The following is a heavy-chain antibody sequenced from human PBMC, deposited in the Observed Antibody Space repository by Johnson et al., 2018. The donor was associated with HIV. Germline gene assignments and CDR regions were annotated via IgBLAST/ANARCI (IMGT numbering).Heavy chain of an antibody. V-gene: IGHV3-13*01. J-gene: IGHJ3*02. CDR1: GFTFDDYA. D-gene: IGHD4-17*01. Sequence: VQLVESGGGVVQPGGSLRLSCAASGFTFDDYAMHWVRQAPGKGLEWVSAIGTAGDTYYPGSVKGRFTISRENAKNSLYLQMNSLRAGDTAVYYCARAYGDYEDAFDIWGQGTMVTVSS. CDR2: IGTAGDT. CDR3: ARAYGDYEDAFDI.